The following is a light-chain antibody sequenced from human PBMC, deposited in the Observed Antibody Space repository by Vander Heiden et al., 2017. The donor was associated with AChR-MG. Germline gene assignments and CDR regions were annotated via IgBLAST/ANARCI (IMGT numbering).Light chain of an antibody. CDR2: TNN. CDR3: GAWDTSLNIVV. J-gene: IGLJ2*01. CDR1: RSNIATNS. Sequence: QSVLTQPPSVSAAPGRSVTHSCSGSRSNIATNSVSWYQQLPGTAPKLLSFTNNRRPSGVPDRFSGSKSGTSATLGITGLQTGDEADYDCGAWDTSLNIVVFGGGTKLTVL. V-gene: IGLV1-51*01.